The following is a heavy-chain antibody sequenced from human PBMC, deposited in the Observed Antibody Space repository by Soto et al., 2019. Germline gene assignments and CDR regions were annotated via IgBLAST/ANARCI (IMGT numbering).Heavy chain of an antibody. CDR3: TRGWGTAIVGDF. CDR2: IYPGDSDT. V-gene: IGHV5-51*01. Sequence: PGESLKISCKGSGYSFTTYWIGWVRQMPGKGLEWMGLIYPGDSDTKYSPAFQGQVTISADKSLTTAFLQWSSLKASDSAVYYCTRGWGTAIVGDFLGQGSLGTVSS. D-gene: IGHD5-18*01. CDR1: GYSFTTYW. J-gene: IGHJ4*02.